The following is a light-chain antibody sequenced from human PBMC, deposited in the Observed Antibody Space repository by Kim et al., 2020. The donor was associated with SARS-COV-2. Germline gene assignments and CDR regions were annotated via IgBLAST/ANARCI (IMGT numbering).Light chain of an antibody. CDR1: QSVSSNV. J-gene: IGKJ2*01. V-gene: IGKV3-20*01. CDR2: GAS. CDR3: HQYGTSPYT. Sequence: LSPGERATLSCRASQSVSSNVLAWFQQKPGQAPRLLIYGASNRATGIPDRFSGSGSGTDFTLTISRLEPEDFVVYFCHQYGTSPYTFGQGTKLEI.